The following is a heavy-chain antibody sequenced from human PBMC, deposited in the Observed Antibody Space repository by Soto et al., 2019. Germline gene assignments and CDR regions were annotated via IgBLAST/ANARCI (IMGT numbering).Heavy chain of an antibody. J-gene: IGHJ5*02. CDR3: ARAQMTTYHPFDP. Sequence: QVQLVQSGAEVKKPGASVKVSCKASGYTFTSYYMHWVRQAPGQGLEWMGIINPSGGSTSYAQKYQGRVTMTMDTSTSTVYMELSSLRSEDTAVYYCARAQMTTYHPFDPWGQGTLVTVSS. CDR1: GYTFTSYY. V-gene: IGHV1-46*01. D-gene: IGHD4-17*01. CDR2: INPSGGST.